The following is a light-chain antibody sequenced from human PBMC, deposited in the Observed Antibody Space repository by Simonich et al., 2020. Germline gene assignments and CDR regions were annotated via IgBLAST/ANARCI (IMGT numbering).Light chain of an antibody. J-gene: IGKJ1*01. CDR1: QGISSY. CDR3: QQSYSTPRT. V-gene: IGKV1-39*01. Sequence: DIQMTQSPSSLSASVGDRVTITCRASQGISSYLNWYQQKQGKAPKLLIYAASSLQSGVPSRFSGSGSGTDFTLTISSLQPEDFATYYCQQSYSTPRTFGQGTKVEIK. CDR2: AAS.